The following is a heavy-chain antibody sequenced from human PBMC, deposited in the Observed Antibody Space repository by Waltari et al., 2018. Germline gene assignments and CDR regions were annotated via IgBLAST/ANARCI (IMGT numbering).Heavy chain of an antibody. J-gene: IGHJ2*01. CDR1: GYSISSGYY. V-gene: IGHV4-38-2*02. CDR2: IYHSGST. Sequence: QVQLQESGPGLVKPSETLSLTCAVSGYSISSGYYWGWIRQPPGKGLEWIGSIYHSGSTYYNPALKSRVTISVETCKNQFSLKLSSVTAADTAVYYCARDGVFDYVWGSYRHWYFDLWGRGTLVTVSS. D-gene: IGHD3-16*02. CDR3: ARDGVFDYVWGSYRHWYFDL.